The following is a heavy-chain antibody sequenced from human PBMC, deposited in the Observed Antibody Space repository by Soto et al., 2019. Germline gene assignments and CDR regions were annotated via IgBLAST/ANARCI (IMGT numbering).Heavy chain of an antibody. CDR2: ISAYNGNT. CDR1: GYTFTSYG. D-gene: IGHD2-8*01. CDR3: ARESGDCTNGVCYYGMDV. Sequence: ASVKVSCKASGYTFTSYGISWVRQAPGQGLEWMGWISAYNGNTNYAQKLQGRVTMTTDTSTSTAYTELRSLRSDDTAVYYCARESGDCTNGVCYYGMDVWGQGPRAPSP. V-gene: IGHV1-18*04. J-gene: IGHJ6*02.